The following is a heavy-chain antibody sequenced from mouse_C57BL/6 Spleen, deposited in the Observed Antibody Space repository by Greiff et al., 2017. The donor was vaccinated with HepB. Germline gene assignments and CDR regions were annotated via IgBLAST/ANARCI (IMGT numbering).Heavy chain of an antibody. V-gene: IGHV2-9-1*01. D-gene: IGHD1-1*01. J-gene: IGHJ2*01. CDR3: ARYYYGSQGNYFDY. Sequence: QVQLQESGPGLVAPSQSLSITCTVSGFSLTSYAISWVRQPPGKGLEWLGVIWTGGGTNYNSALKSRLSISKDNSKSQVFLKMNSLQTDDTARYYCARYYYGSQGNYFDYWGQGTTLTVSS. CDR2: IWTGGGT. CDR1: GFSLTSYA.